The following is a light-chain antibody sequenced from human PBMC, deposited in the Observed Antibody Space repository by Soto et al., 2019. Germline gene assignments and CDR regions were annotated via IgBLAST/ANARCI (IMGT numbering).Light chain of an antibody. J-gene: IGKJ1*01. CDR1: QSIGNN. V-gene: IGKV3-15*01. CDR3: QQYNNRLPWT. CDR2: AAS. Sequence: EIEMAQSPATLSVSPGERVTLSRRASQSIGNNLAWYQQKPGQAPKLLIYAASTRAAGIPARFSGSGSGTDFTLSISSLQSGDFAVYYCQQYNNRLPWTFGEGTKVEIK.